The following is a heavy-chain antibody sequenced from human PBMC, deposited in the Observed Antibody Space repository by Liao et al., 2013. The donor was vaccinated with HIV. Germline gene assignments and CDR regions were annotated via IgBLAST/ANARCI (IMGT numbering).Heavy chain of an antibody. CDR1: GGSITSSNYY. Sequence: QLQLQESGPGLVKPSETLSLTCIVSGGSITSSNYYWGWIRQPPGRGLEWIGSIYKSGTTYYNPSLRSRVTISLDTSKNQFSLKLNSVTAADTAVFYCAGRESLDYDSSGSPRGYFQRWGQGTLVTVSS. CDR3: AGRESLDYDSSGSPRGYFQR. V-gene: IGHV4-39*07. CDR2: IYKSGTT. J-gene: IGHJ1*01. D-gene: IGHD3-22*01.